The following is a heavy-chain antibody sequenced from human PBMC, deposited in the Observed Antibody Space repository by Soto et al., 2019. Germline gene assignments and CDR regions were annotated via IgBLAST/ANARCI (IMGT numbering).Heavy chain of an antibody. Sequence: LSLTCTGSGGASSRYYWSWIRQPAGKGLEWIGRIYTSGSTNYNPSLKSRVTMSVDTSKNQFSLKLSSVTAADTAVYYCAREGRGPDPTGWYYYYGMDVWGQGTTVTVSS. CDR1: GGASSRYY. V-gene: IGHV4-4*07. D-gene: IGHD2-15*01. CDR2: IYTSGST. CDR3: AREGRGPDPTGWYYYYGMDV. J-gene: IGHJ6*02.